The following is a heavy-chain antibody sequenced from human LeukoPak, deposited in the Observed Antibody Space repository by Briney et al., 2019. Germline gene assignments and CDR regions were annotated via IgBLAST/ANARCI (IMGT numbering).Heavy chain of an antibody. CDR2: IYYSGST. CDR3: ARVSLGSGVDY. CDR1: GGSISSYY. V-gene: IGHV4-59*01. J-gene: IGHJ4*02. D-gene: IGHD2-15*01. Sequence: PSETLSLTCTVSGGSISSYYWSWIRQPPGKGLEWIGYIYYSGSTNYNPSLKSRVTISVDTSKNQFSLKLSSVTAADTAVYYCARVSLGSGVDYWGQGTLVTVSS.